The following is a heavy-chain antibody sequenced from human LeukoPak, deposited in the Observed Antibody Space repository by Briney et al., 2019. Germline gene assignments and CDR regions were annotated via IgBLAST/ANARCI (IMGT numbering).Heavy chain of an antibody. J-gene: IGHJ5*02. D-gene: IGHD3-9*01. CDR3: ARQDGNYDILTGYSGWFDP. V-gene: IGHV3-23*01. CDR1: GFTFSNYA. Sequence: GGSLRLSCAASGFTFSNYAMSWVRQAPGKGLEWVSAISGSGDNTYYADSVKGRFTVSRDNSKNTLYVQMKSLRAEDTAVYYCARQDGNYDILTGYSGWFDPWGQGTLVTVSS. CDR2: ISGSGDNT.